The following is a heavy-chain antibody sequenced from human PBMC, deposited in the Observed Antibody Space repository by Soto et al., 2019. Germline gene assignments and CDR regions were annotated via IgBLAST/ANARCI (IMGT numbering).Heavy chain of an antibody. V-gene: IGHV1-18*01. CDR1: GYTFTSYG. CDR3: ATDGYYDSSGPIWDY. D-gene: IGHD3-22*01. J-gene: IGHJ4*02. CDR2: ISAYNGNT. Sequence: GASVKVSCKASGYTFTSYGISWVRQAPGQGLEWMGWISAYNGNTNYAQKLQGRVTMTEDTSTDTAYMELSSLRSEDTAVYYCATDGYYDSSGPIWDYWGQGTLVTVSS.